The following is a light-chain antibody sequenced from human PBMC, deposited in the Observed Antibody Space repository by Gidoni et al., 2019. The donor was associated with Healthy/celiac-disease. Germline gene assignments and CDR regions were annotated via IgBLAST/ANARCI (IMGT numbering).Light chain of an antibody. J-gene: IGKJ4*01. CDR1: QDISNY. CDR2: DAA. Sequence: DIQMTHSPSSLSASVGDRVTITCQASQDISNYLNWYQQKTGKAPKLLIYDAANLETWVPSRFSGSGSGTDFTFTISSLQPEDIATYYCQQYDNLPLTFGGGTKVEIK. V-gene: IGKV1-33*01. CDR3: QQYDNLPLT.